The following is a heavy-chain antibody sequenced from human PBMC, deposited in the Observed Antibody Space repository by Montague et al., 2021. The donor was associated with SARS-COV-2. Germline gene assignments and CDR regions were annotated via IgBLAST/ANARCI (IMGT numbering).Heavy chain of an antibody. V-gene: IGHV4-39*02. CDR3: ARLWDFYGSGSYKNSWFDP. D-gene: IGHD3-10*01. J-gene: IGHJ5*02. Sequence: SETLSLTCTVSAGSISTNSYYWAWIRQPPGKGLGWIGSISYSGSTYFNPSLESRLTMSVDTSKNHFSPKLSSVTAADTAVYYCARLWDFYGSGSYKNSWFDPWGQGTRVTVSS. CDR2: ISYSGST. CDR1: AGSISTNSYY.